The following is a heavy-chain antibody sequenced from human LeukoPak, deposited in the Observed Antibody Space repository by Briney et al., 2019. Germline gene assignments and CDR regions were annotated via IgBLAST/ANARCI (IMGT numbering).Heavy chain of an antibody. Sequence: GGSLRLSCAASRFPFDSSGMHWARQAPGKGLEWVAFIRYDGSNKYYADSVKGRFTISRDNSKNTLYLQVSSLRADDTAVYHCAKARLGCFSPNCPTDYYYYMDVWGKGTTVTVSS. CDR1: RFPFDSSG. CDR2: IRYDGSNK. V-gene: IGHV3-30*02. CDR3: AKARLGCFSPNCPTDYYYYMDV. J-gene: IGHJ6*03. D-gene: IGHD1-1*01.